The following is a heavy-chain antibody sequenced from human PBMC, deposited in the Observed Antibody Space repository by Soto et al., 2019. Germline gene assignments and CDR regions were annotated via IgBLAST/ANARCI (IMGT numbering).Heavy chain of an antibody. D-gene: IGHD3-3*01. V-gene: IGHV3-73*01. J-gene: IGHJ5*02. Sequence: PGGSLRVSGAASGFNCSGCARHWVRQASGKRLESLGRMRRKANSYATANAASVKGGLTLSRDDSKNTAYLQMNSLKTGDAAVYYCTRHEDFWSGLSSDNWFAPGGQGTLDTVSS. CDR3: TRHEDFWSGLSSDNWFAP. CDR2: MRRKANSYAT. CDR1: GFNCSGCA.